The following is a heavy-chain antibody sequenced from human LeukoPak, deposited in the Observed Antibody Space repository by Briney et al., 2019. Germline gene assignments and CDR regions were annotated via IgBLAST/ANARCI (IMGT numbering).Heavy chain of an antibody. Sequence: PGGSLRLSCAASGFTFSNAWMNWVRQAPGKGLEWVGRIKNKIDGGTTDYAAPVKGRFTISRDDSKNTVYLQMNSLKSEDTALYYCNTDGDYGDYVDSWGQGTLVTVSS. V-gene: IGHV3-15*07. CDR1: GFTFSNAW. CDR3: NTDGDYGDYVDS. D-gene: IGHD4-17*01. J-gene: IGHJ4*02. CDR2: IKNKIDGGTT.